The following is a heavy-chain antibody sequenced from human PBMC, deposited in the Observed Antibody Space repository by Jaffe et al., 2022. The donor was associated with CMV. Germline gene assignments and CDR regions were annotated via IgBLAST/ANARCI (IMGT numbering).Heavy chain of an antibody. CDR3: AKDSPAFPTAGSYYSEYFQH. V-gene: IGHV3-23*01. CDR1: GFTFSSYA. Sequence: EVQLLESGGGLVQPGGSLRLSCAASGFTFSSYAMSWVRQAPGKGLEWVSAISGSGGSTYYADSVKGRFTISRDNSKNTLYLQMNSLRAEDTAVYYCAKDSPAFPTAGSYYSEYFQHWGQGTLVTVSS. D-gene: IGHD1-26*01. CDR2: ISGSGGST. J-gene: IGHJ1*01.